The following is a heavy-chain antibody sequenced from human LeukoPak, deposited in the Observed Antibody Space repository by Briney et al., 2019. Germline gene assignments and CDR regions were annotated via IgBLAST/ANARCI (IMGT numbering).Heavy chain of an antibody. Sequence: SETLSLTCTVSNDSISSGGYSWSWIRQPPGKGLEWIGYIYHSGSTYYNPSLKSRVTISVDRSKNQFSLKLSSVTAADTAVYYCARQVEGYPFDYWGQGTLVTVSS. V-gene: IGHV4-30-2*01. D-gene: IGHD5-12*01. J-gene: IGHJ4*02. CDR1: NDSISSGGYS. CDR3: ARQVEGYPFDY. CDR2: IYHSGST.